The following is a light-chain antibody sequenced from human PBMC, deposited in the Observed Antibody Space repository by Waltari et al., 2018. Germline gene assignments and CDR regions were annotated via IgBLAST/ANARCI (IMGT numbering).Light chain of an antibody. CDR3: CSYAGGTTYV. V-gene: IGLV2-23*02. Sequence: QPALTPPASVSGSPGQSITLSCTRTSSHVGNYNVVSWYQQYPGKAPKSIIYEVSEGPSGVSNRFSGSKSGNTASLTISGLQAEDEADYYCCSYAGGTTYVFGTGTKVTVL. CDR1: SSHVGNYNV. J-gene: IGLJ1*01. CDR2: EVS.